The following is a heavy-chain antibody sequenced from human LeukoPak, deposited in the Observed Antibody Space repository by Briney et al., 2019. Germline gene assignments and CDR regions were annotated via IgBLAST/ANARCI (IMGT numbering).Heavy chain of an antibody. J-gene: IGHJ4*02. CDR3: ARGRGSSWYYFDS. CDR2: IYYSGST. Sequence: SETLSLTCTVSGGSISSGGYYWSWIRQHPGKGLEWIGYIYYSGSTYYNPSLKSRVTISVDTSKNQFSLKLSSVTAADTAGYYCARGRGSSWYYFDSWGQGTLVTVSS. V-gene: IGHV4-31*03. CDR1: GGSISSGGYY. D-gene: IGHD6-13*01.